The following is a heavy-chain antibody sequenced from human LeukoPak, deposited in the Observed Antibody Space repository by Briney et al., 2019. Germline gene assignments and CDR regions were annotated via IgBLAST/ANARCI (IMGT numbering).Heavy chain of an antibody. CDR2: INPSGGST. Sequence: YTFXXYXMHWVRQAPGQGLEWMGIINPSGGSTNYAQKFQGRVTMTRDTSTSTVYMELSSLRSEDTAVYYCARGGGSRPFYQFDPWGQGTLVTVSS. CDR3: ARGGGSRPFYQFDP. CDR1: YTFXXYX. D-gene: IGHD2-2*01. V-gene: IGHV1-46*01. J-gene: IGHJ5*02.